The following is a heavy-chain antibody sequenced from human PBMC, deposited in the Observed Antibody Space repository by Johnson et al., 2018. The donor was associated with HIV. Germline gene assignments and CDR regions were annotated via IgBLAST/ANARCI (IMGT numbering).Heavy chain of an antibody. Sequence: QVQLVESGGGVVQPGRSLRLSCAASQFTFSGYGMHWVRQAPGKGLEWVAAISFAGNKRYFADSVKGRFTISRDNSKNTLYLQMNSLRAEDTAVYYCARPNFLYENDAFDIWGQGTMVTVSS. CDR3: ARPNFLYENDAFDI. V-gene: IGHV3-30*03. CDR2: ISFAGNKR. J-gene: IGHJ3*02. D-gene: IGHD2-2*02. CDR1: QFTFSGYG.